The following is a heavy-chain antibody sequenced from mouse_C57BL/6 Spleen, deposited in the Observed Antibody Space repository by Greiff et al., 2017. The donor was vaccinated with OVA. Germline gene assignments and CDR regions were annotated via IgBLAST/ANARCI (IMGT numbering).Heavy chain of an antibody. V-gene: IGHV1-76*01. CDR2: IYPGSGNT. J-gene: IGHJ4*01. CDR3: ARGDSSGYYYAMDY. Sequence: QVQLKQSGAELVRPGASVKLSCKASGYTFTDYYINWVKQRPGQGLEWIARIYPGSGNTYYNEKFKGKATLTAEKSSSTAYMQLSSLTSEDSAVYFCARGDSSGYYYAMDYWGQGTSVTVSS. D-gene: IGHD3-2*02. CDR1: GYTFTDYY.